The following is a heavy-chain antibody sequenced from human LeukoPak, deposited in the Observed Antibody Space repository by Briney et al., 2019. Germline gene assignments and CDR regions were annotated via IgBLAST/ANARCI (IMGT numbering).Heavy chain of an antibody. CDR2: ISYDGSNK. D-gene: IGHD3-10*01. J-gene: IGHJ4*02. V-gene: IGHV3-30*18. CDR3: AKDRARFGELFLDY. CDR1: GFTFSSYG. Sequence: PGGSLRLSCAASGFTFSSYGMHWVRQAPGKGLEWVAVISYDGSNKYYADSVKGRFTISRDNSKNTLYLQMNSLRAEDTAVYYCAKDRARFGELFLDYWGQGTLVTVSS.